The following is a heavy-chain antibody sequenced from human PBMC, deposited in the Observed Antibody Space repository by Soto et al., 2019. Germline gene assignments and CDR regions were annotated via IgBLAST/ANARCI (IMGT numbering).Heavy chain of an antibody. Sequence: QVQLVESGGDVVQPGRSLRLSCAASGFTFSSYAMHWVRQAPGKGLEWVAVISYDGSNKYFADSVKGRFTISRDNSKSTLYLQMNSLRAEDTAVYYCARQAQRGYGDYVGYYYYGMDVWGQGTTVTVSS. V-gene: IGHV3-30-3*01. CDR2: ISYDGSNK. D-gene: IGHD4-17*01. CDR3: ARQAQRGYGDYVGYYYYGMDV. J-gene: IGHJ6*02. CDR1: GFTFSSYA.